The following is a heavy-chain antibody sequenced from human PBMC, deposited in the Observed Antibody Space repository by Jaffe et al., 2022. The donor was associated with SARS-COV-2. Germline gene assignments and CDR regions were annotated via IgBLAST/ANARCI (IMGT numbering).Heavy chain of an antibody. Sequence: QVQLVQSGAEVKKPGASVKVSCKASGYTFTSYAMHWVRQAPGQRLEWMGWIDTGSGNTKYSPNFQDRVTITRDTSASTAFMELNSLRSEDTAVFYCARTEFLSSNWGAFFQHWGQGTLVTVSS. CDR2: IDTGSGNT. CDR3: ARTEFLSSNWGAFFQH. CDR1: GYTFTSYA. D-gene: IGHD6-13*01. J-gene: IGHJ1*01. V-gene: IGHV1-3*04.